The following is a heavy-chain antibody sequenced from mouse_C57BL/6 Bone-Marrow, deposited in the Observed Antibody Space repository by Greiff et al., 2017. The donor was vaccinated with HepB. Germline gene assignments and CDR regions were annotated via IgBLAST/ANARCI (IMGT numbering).Heavy chain of an antibody. CDR3: ARRDYGSSYEAWFAY. D-gene: IGHD1-1*01. V-gene: IGHV1-55*01. J-gene: IGHJ3*01. CDR1: GYTFTSYW. Sequence: QVQLKESGAELVKPGASVKMSCKASGYTFTSYWITWVKQRPGQGLEWIGDIYPGSGSTNYNEKFKSKATLAVDTSSSTAYMQLSSLTSEDSAVYYCARRDYGSSYEAWFAYWGQGTLVTVSA. CDR2: IYPGSGST.